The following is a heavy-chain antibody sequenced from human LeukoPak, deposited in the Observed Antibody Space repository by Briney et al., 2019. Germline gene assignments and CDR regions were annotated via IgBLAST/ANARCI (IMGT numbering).Heavy chain of an antibody. D-gene: IGHD3-22*01. CDR1: GFTFSSYA. CDR3: ARSQGPYDSSGYYYVPY. V-gene: IGHV3-30-3*01. Sequence: ERSLRLSCAASGFTFSSYAMHWVRQAPGKGLEWVAVISYDGSNKYYADSVKGRFTISRDNSKNTLYLQMNSLRAEDTAVYYCARSQGPYDSSGYYYVPYWGQGTLVTVSS. J-gene: IGHJ4*02. CDR2: ISYDGSNK.